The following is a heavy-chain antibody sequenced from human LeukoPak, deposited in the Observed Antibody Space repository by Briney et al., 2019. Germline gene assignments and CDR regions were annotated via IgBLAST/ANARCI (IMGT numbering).Heavy chain of an antibody. CDR3: ARVGPRYNWNEDGFDI. V-gene: IGHV4-31*03. CDR2: IYYSWST. Sequence: SETLSLTCTVSGGSISIGGYYWSWIRQHPWKGLEWIGYIYYSWSTYYNPSLKSRVTISVDTSKNQSSLKLSSVTAADTAVYYCARVGPRYNWNEDGFDIWGQGTMVTVSS. J-gene: IGHJ3*02. D-gene: IGHD1-1*01. CDR1: GGSISIGGYY.